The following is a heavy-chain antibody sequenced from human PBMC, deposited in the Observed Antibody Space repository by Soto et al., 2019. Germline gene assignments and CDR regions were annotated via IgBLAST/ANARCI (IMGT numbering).Heavy chain of an antibody. Sequence: EVQLVESGGTLVQPGGSLRLSCAASGFTFSTYWMSWVRQAPGKGLEWVANIRQDGGTRDYVYSVKGRFTISRDNAKNSLYWQMNSLRDEDTAVYYCVRDSEEGAAGDDWGQGTLVTVSS. CDR1: GFTFSTYW. D-gene: IGHD1-26*01. V-gene: IGHV3-7*03. CDR2: IRQDGGTR. CDR3: VRDSEEGAAGDD. J-gene: IGHJ4*02.